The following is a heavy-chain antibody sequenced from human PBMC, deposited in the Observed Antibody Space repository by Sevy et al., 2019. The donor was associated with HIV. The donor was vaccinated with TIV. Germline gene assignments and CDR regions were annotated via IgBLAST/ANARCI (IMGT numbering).Heavy chain of an antibody. Sequence: GGSLRLSCAASGFTFSNYWMSWVRQAPGKGLEWVANIKEDGSENYYVDSVKGRFTISRDNAKNSLYLQMNSLRAEDTAVYYCARVGGCSSTRGFAYWFDPWDQGTLVTVSS. CDR3: ARVGGCSSTRGFAYWFDP. V-gene: IGHV3-7*03. CDR2: IKEDGSEN. D-gene: IGHD2-2*01. CDR1: GFTFSNYW. J-gene: IGHJ5*02.